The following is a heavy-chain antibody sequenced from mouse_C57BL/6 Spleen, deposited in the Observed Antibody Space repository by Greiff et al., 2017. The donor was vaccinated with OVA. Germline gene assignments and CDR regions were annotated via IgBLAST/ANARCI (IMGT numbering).Heavy chain of an antibody. CDR3: TRERCDY. CDR1: GYTFTDYE. J-gene: IGHJ2*01. CDR2: IDPETGGT. V-gene: IGHV1-15*01. Sequence: QVQLKESGAELVRPGASVTLSCKASGYTFTDYEMHWVKQTPVHGLEWIGAIDPETGGTAYNQKFKGKAILTADKSSSTAYMELRSLTSEDSAVYYCTRERCDYWGQGTTLTVSS.